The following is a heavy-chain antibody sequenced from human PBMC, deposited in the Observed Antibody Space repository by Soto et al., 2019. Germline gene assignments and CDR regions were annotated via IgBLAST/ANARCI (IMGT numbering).Heavy chain of an antibody. D-gene: IGHD2-15*01. V-gene: IGHV1-69*08. J-gene: IGHJ6*02. Sequence: QVQLVQSGAEVKKPGSWVKVSCKGSGGTFSSYTISWVRQAPGQGLEWMGRIIPILGIANYAQKFQGRVTITADKSTSTAYMELSSLRSEDTAVYYCARECCSGGSCYSYYYYYGMDVWGQGTTVTVSS. CDR2: IIPILGIA. CDR3: ARECCSGGSCYSYYYYYGMDV. CDR1: GGTFSSYT.